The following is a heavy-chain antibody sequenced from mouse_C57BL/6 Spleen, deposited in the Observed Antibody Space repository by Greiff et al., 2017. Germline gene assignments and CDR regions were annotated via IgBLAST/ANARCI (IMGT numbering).Heavy chain of an antibody. CDR1: GYTFTSYW. J-gene: IGHJ2*01. D-gene: IGHD1-1*01. CDR2: IDPSDSYT. CDR3: AKGGRNGSGADY. V-gene: IGHV1-69*01. Sequence: QVQLQQPGAELVMPGASVKLSCKASGYTFTSYWMHWVKQRPGQGLEWIGEIDPSDSYTNYNQKFKGKSTLTVDKSSSTAYMQLSSLTSEDSAVYYWAKGGRNGSGADYWGQGTTLTVSS.